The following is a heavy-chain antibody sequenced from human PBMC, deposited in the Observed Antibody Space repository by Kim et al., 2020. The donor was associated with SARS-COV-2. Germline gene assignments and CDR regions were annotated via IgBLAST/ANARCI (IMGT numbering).Heavy chain of an antibody. CDR3: ATVFAIFGVVTRFDY. D-gene: IGHD3-3*01. J-gene: IGHJ4*02. V-gene: IGHV1-24*01. CDR1: GYTLTELS. Sequence: ASVKVSCKVSGYTLTELSMHWVRQAPGKGLEWMGGFDPEDVETIYAQKFQGRVTMTEDTSTDTAYMELSSLRSEDTAVYYCATVFAIFGVVTRFDYWGQGTLVPVSS. CDR2: FDPEDVET.